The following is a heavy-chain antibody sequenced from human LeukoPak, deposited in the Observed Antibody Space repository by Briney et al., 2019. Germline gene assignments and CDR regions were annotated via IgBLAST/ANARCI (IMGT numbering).Heavy chain of an antibody. J-gene: IGHJ4*02. CDR2: IYTSGST. D-gene: IGHD1-20*01. CDR3: ARRITGTTSDSFDY. Sequence: SETLSPTCTVSGVSISSGSYYWSWIRQPAGKGLERIGRIYTSGSTNYNPSLKSRVTIFVDTSKNQFSLKLSSVTAADTALYYCARRITGTTSDSFDYWGQGTLVTVSS. V-gene: IGHV4-61*02. CDR1: GVSISSGSYY.